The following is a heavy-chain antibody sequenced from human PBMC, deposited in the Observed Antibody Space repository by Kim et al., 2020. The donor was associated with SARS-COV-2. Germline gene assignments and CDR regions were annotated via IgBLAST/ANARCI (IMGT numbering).Heavy chain of an antibody. D-gene: IGHD1-1*01. CDR1: GGSFRGYY. CDR3: ARDRIFNWYTGWFDP. J-gene: IGHJ5*02. V-gene: IGHV4-34*01. Sequence: SETLSLTCAVYGGSFRGYYWSWIRQPPGKGLEWIGEINHSGSTNYNPSLKSRVTISVDTSRNQFSLKVTSVTAADTAVYYCARDRIFNWYTGWFDPWGQGPLVTVSS. CDR2: INHSGST.